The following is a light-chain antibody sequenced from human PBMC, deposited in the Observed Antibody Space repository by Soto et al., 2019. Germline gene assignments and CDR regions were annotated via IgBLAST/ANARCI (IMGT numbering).Light chain of an antibody. Sequence: NFMLTQPXXXXXXXGKTLSISCTRSSGSIANNDVQWYQQRPGSAPTTVIYENNQRLSGVPDRFSGSTDGSSNSASLTISGLQTEDEADYYCQSYDSDFVVFGGGTKLTVL. CDR2: ENN. J-gene: IGLJ2*01. CDR1: SGSIANND. V-gene: IGLV6-57*04. CDR3: QSYDSDFVV.